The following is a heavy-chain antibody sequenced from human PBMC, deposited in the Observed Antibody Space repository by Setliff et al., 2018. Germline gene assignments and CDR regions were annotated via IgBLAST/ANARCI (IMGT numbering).Heavy chain of an antibody. D-gene: IGHD3-3*01. CDR2: INHSGST. J-gene: IGHJ4*02. CDR1: GGSFSGYY. Sequence: PSETLSLTCAVYGGSFSGYYWGWLRQPPGKGLEWIGEINHSGSTNYNPSLKSRVTISVDTSKNQFSLKLSSVTAADTAVYYCARVPNFWSGCLDYWGQGTLVTVSS. V-gene: IGHV4-34*01. CDR3: ARVPNFWSGCLDY.